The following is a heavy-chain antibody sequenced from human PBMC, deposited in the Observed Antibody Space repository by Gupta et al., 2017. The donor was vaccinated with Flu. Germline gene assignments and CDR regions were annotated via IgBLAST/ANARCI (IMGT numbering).Heavy chain of an antibody. Sequence: QVQLVQSGAEVKKPGSLVKVSCTASGVTFSTYAINGVRQAPGQGLEWMGGIIPVFGPTNYEQKFKGRVTITADESTSTAYMEISSLRSEDTAVYYWARKGGGHCSGGSCYFFDFWGQGTLVTVSS. CDR2: IIPVFGPT. CDR3: ARKGGGHCSGGSCYFFDF. D-gene: IGHD2-15*01. J-gene: IGHJ4*02. V-gene: IGHV1-69*01. CDR1: GVTFSTYA.